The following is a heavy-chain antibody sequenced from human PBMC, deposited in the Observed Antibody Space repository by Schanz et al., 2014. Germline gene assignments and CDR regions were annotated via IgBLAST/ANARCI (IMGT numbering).Heavy chain of an antibody. CDR2: IWYDGSNK. Sequence: VQVVESGGGVVQPGGSLRLSCAASGFTFSSYTMNWVRQAPGKGLEWVAIIWYDGSNKYYADSVKGRFTISRDNSKNTLFLQMSSLRAEDTAVYYCARDGDFDYWGQGTLVTVSS. J-gene: IGHJ4*02. V-gene: IGHV3-33*08. CDR1: GFTFSSYT. CDR3: ARDGDFDY.